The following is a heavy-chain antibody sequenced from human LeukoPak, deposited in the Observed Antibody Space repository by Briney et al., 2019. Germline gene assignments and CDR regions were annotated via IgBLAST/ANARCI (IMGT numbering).Heavy chain of an antibody. D-gene: IGHD1-1*01. Sequence: GGSLRLSCAASGFTFSSYGMHWVRQAPGKGLEWVAVIWYDGSNKYYADSVKGRFTISRDNSKNTLYLQMNSLRAEDTAVYYCAGYRYNWNDVADAFDIWGQGTMVTVSS. CDR3: AGYRYNWNDVADAFDI. CDR2: IWYDGSNK. CDR1: GFTFSSYG. J-gene: IGHJ3*02. V-gene: IGHV3-33*01.